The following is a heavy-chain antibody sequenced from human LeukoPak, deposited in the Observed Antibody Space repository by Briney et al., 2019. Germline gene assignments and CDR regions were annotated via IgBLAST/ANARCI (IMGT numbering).Heavy chain of an antibody. CDR3: ARGLRDTYCSGGSCYSDY. CDR1: GGTFSSYA. D-gene: IGHD2-15*01. V-gene: IGHV1-69*05. Sequence: SVKVSCKASGGTFSSYAISWVRQAPGQGLEWMGGIIPIFGTANYAQKFQGRVTISTDESTSTAYMDLSSLRSEDTAIYYCARGLRDTYCSGGSCYSDYWGQGTLVTVSS. CDR2: IIPIFGTA. J-gene: IGHJ4*02.